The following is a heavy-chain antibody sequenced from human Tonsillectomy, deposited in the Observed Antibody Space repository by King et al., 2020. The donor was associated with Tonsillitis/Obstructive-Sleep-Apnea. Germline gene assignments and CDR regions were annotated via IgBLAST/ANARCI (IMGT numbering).Heavy chain of an antibody. Sequence: TLKESGPTLVKPTQTLTLTCTFSGFSLTTSKVGVGWIRQPPGKALEWLALICGDDDKRYSLSLKIRLTITKDTSKNQWVLEIPNLQPVDTGTYYCAHLYCPTNACRPDAFEIWGQGTMVTVSS. V-gene: IGHV2-5*02. D-gene: IGHD2-8*01. CDR2: ICGDDDK. CDR1: GFSLTTSKVG. J-gene: IGHJ3*02. CDR3: AHLYCPTNACRPDAFEI.